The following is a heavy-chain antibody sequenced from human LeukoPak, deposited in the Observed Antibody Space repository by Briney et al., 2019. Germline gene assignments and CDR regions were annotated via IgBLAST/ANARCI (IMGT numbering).Heavy chain of an antibody. CDR2: IYYSGST. J-gene: IGHJ3*02. V-gene: IGHV4-39*07. D-gene: IGHD3-10*01. CDR3: ARDYGSGIGDAFDI. Sequence: KSSETLSLTCAVSGGSISSSSYYWGWIRQPPGKGLEWIGSIYYSGSTYYNPSLKSRVTISVDTSKNQFSLKLSSVTAADTAVYYCARDYGSGIGDAFDIWGQGTMVTVSS. CDR1: GGSISSSSYY.